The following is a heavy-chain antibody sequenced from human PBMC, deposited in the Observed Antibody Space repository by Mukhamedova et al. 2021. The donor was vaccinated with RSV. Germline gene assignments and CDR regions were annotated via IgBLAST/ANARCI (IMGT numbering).Heavy chain of an antibody. J-gene: IGHJ4*02. CDR3: ARGQLMYYFDY. V-gene: IGHV1-46*01. CDR2: INPSGGST. Sequence: YMHWVRQAPGQGLEWMGIINPSGGSTSYAQKFQGRVTMTRDTSTSTVYMELSSLRSEDTAVYYCARGQLMYYFDYWGQGTLVTV. D-gene: IGHD2-8*01. CDR1: Y.